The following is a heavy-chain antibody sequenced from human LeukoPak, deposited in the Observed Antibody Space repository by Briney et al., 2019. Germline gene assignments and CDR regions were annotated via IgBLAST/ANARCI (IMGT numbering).Heavy chain of an antibody. CDR2: INPNSGGT. D-gene: IGHD3-3*01. J-gene: IGHJ3*02. Sequence: ASVKVSCKASGYTFTGYYMHWVRQAPGQGLEWMGWINPNSGGTNYAQKFQGRVTMTRDTSISTAYMELIRLRSDDTAVYYCARDRVSDFWSGYYYDAFDIWGQGTMVTVSS. V-gene: IGHV1-2*02. CDR1: GYTFTGYY. CDR3: ARDRVSDFWSGYYYDAFDI.